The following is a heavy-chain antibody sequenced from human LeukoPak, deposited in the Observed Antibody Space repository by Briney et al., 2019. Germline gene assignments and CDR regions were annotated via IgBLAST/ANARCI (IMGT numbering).Heavy chain of an antibody. D-gene: IGHD2-2*01. J-gene: IGHJ4*02. CDR1: GFTVSSNY. Sequence: GGSLRLSCAASGFTVSSNYMSWVRQAPGKGLEWVSVIYSGGSTYYADSVKGRFTISRDNSKNTLYLQMNSLRAEDTAVYYCARVPETPGQEYQPYYFDYWGQGTLVTVSS. CDR3: ARVPETPGQEYQPYYFDY. CDR2: IYSGGST. V-gene: IGHV3-66*02.